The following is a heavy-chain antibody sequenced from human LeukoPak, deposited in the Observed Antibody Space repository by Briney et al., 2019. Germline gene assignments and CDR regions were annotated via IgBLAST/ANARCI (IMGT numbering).Heavy chain of an antibody. J-gene: IGHJ4*02. CDR1: GFTFSSYA. CDR3: ASRLRLRYFDWLLNGLDY. CDR2: ISYDGSNK. Sequence: GGSLRLSCAASGFTFSSYAMHWVRQAPGKGLEWVAVISYDGSNKYYADSVKGRFTISRDNSKNTLYLQMNSLRAEDTAVYYCASRLRLRYFDWLLNGLDYWGQGTLVTVSS. D-gene: IGHD3-9*01. V-gene: IGHV3-30-3*01.